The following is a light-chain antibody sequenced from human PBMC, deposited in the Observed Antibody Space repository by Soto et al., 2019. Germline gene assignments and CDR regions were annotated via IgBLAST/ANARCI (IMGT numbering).Light chain of an antibody. CDR1: QGIDSS. CDR2: AAS. V-gene: IGKV1-9*01. Sequence: ILLTQSPSSLSASVGDRVTITCRASQGIDSSFAWYQQKPGQAPKLLIYAASSLQSGVPSRFSGSGSGTDFTLTISSLEPEDFAVYFCQQYGSSPPTFGQGTRVEIK. CDR3: QQYGSSPPT. J-gene: IGKJ1*01.